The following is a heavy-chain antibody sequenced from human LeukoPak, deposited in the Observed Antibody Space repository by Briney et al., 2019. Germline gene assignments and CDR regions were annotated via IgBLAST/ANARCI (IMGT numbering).Heavy chain of an antibody. J-gene: IGHJ4*02. D-gene: IGHD6-19*01. CDR3: VKNGWLDY. V-gene: IGHV3-21*01. CDR1: GFTFRSQN. Sequence: PGGSLRLSCAASGFTFRSQNMNWARQAPGKGLEWVAYISTSGDSTKYADSVEGRFTISRDNVENSLYLLMNSLRVDDTAVYYCVKNGWLDYWGQGIVVTVSS. CDR2: ISTSGDST.